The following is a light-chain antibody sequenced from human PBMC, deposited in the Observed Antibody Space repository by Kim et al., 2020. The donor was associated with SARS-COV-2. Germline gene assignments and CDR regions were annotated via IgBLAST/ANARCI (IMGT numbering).Light chain of an antibody. CDR2: DAS. CDR3: QKYNVAPWT. Sequence: SVEDRVTITYRGSLSIRREVAWYQQKPEDIPKLLSYDASALLTGVPSRFCGSVSVTDFTLSISRLWRVYISTYYCQKYNVAPWTFGPGTKVDI. J-gene: IGKJ1*01. CDR1: LSIRRE. V-gene: IGKV1-27*01.